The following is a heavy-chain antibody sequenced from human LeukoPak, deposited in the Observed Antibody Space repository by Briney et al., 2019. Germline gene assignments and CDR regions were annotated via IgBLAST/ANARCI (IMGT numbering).Heavy chain of an antibody. D-gene: IGHD2-15*01. CDR3: ARGAARYCSGGSCRNWFDP. V-gene: IGHV4-34*01. CDR1: GGSFSGYY. Sequence: SETLSLTCAVYGGSFSGYYWSWIRQPPGKGLEWIGEINHSGSTNYNPSLKSRVTISVDTSKNQSSLKLSSVTAADTAVYYCARGAARYCSGGSCRNWFDPWGQGTLVTVSS. J-gene: IGHJ5*02. CDR2: INHSGST.